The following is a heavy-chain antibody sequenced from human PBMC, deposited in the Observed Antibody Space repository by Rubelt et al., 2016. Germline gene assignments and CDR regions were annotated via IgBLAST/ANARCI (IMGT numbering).Heavy chain of an antibody. CDR2: ISSSGART. D-gene: IGHD6-19*01. CDR3: AKVCVAGEGDFWYFEL. CDR1: GFTFGSYG. V-gene: IGHV3-23*01. Sequence: SRGTLVQPGGSLRLSCAASGFTFGSYGMSWVRQAPGKGLEWVSAISSSGARTKYADSVKGRFTISRDNSKNTVYLQMNSLRAEDTAVYYCAKVCVAGEGDFWYFELWGRGTLVTVSS. J-gene: IGHJ2*01.